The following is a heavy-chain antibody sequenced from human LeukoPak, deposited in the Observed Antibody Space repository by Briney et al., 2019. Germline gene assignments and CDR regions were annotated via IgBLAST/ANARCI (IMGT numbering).Heavy chain of an antibody. CDR3: ARAGEGLLAYSFDI. J-gene: IGHJ3*02. CDR2: INSDGSGT. Sequence: GGSLRLSCAASGFTFSSNWMHWVRQGPGEGLVWVSRINSDGSGTSYADSVKGRFTISRDNAKNTLYLQMNSLRAEDTAVYYCARAGEGLLAYSFDIWGQGTMVAVSS. D-gene: IGHD1-26*01. V-gene: IGHV3-74*01. CDR1: GFTFSSNW.